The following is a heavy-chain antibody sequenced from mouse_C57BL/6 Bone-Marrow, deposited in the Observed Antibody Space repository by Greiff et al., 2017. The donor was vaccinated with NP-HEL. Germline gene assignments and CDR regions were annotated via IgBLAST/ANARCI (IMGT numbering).Heavy chain of an antibody. Sequence: EVKVVDSGGGLVQSGRSLRLSCATSGFTFSDFYMEWVRQAPGKGLGWIAASRNKANDYTTEYSASVKGRFIVSRDTSQSILYLQMNALRAEDTAIYYCARGPYGNYFYWYFDVWGTGTTVTVSS. V-gene: IGHV7-1*01. CDR3: ARGPYGNYFYWYFDV. CDR1: GFTFSDFY. D-gene: IGHD2-1*01. J-gene: IGHJ1*03. CDR2: SRNKANDYTT.